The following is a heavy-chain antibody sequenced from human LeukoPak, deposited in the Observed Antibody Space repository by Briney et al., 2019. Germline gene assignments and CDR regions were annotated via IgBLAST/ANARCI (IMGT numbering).Heavy chain of an antibody. Sequence: GGSLRLSCAASGFTFSYFAMHWVRQAPGRGLEWVAVVSYDGHNKYYGDSVKGRFTISRDNSKNTLYLQMDSLRAEDTAVYYCARDWGRDGFYYYYGMDVWGQGTTVTVSS. J-gene: IGHJ6*02. CDR2: VSYDGHNK. CDR1: GFTFSYFA. CDR3: ARDWGRDGFYYYYGMDV. V-gene: IGHV3-30-3*01. D-gene: IGHD3-16*01.